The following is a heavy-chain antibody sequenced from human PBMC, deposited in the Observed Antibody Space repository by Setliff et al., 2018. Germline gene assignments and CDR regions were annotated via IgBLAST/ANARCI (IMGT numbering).Heavy chain of an antibody. CDR2: INQGGGEQ. D-gene: IGHD3-3*01. J-gene: IGHJ5*02. V-gene: IGHV3-7*01. CDR1: GFTFSSLW. CDR3: SRDVYDFRTGQADP. Sequence: LRLSCAASGFTFSSLWMAWVRQAPGKGLEWVANINQGGGEQFYVDSVRGRFIISRDNAKNSLYLHMSSLRADDTAVYYCSRDVYDFRTGQADPWGQGTLVTVSS.